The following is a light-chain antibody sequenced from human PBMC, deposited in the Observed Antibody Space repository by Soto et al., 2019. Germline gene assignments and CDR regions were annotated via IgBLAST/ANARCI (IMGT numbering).Light chain of an antibody. CDR1: QSISSY. CDR2: GAS. V-gene: IGKV1-39*01. Sequence: DIQMTQSPSSLSASVGDRVTITCRASQSISSYLNWYQQKPGKAPKVLIYGASSLESGAPSRFSGCGSGTDFTLTISSLQPEDFATYHCQQTYSTPFTFGGGTNVEIK. J-gene: IGKJ4*01. CDR3: QQTYSTPFT.